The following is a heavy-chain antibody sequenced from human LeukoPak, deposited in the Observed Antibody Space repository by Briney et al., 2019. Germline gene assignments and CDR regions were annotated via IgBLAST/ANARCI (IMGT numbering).Heavy chain of an antibody. CDR1: GGSISSNSYY. V-gene: IGHV4-39*01. Sequence: SETLSLTCTVSGGSISSNSYYWGWIRQSPGKGLEWIGTIYYRGSTYSSPSLKSRVTISVDTSKNQFSLKLSSVTAADTAVHYCARNRYYYGSGNYGVPNWFDPGGQGTLVTVSS. D-gene: IGHD3-10*01. CDR2: IYYRGST. CDR3: ARNRYYYGSGNYGVPNWFDP. J-gene: IGHJ5*02.